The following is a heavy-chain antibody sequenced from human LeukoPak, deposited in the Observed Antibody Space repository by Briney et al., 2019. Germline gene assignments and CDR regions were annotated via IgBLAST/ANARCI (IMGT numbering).Heavy chain of an antibody. D-gene: IGHD6-13*01. CDR3: AKTYSGSWYGSPKPYFDY. Sequence: GGSLRLSCAASGFTFSSYGMHWVRQAPGKGLEWVAFIRYDGSNKYYADSVKGRFTISRDNSKNTLYLQMNSLRGEDTAVYYCAKTYSGSWYGSPKPYFDYWGQGTLVTVSS. CDR2: IRYDGSNK. CDR1: GFTFSSYG. J-gene: IGHJ4*02. V-gene: IGHV3-30*02.